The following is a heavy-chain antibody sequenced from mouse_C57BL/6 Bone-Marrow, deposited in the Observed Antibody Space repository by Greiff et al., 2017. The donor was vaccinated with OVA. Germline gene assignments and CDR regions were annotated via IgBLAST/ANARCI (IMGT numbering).Heavy chain of an antibody. CDR1: GYAFSSYW. D-gene: IGHD1-1*01. J-gene: IGHJ3*01. CDR3: ARKGPIYYYGPWFAY. CDR2: IYPGDGDT. Sequence: VQLVESGAELVKPGASVKISCKASGYAFSSYWMNWVKQRPGKGLEWIGQIYPGDGDTNYNGKFKGKATLTADKSSSTAYMQLSSLTSEDSAVYFCARKGPIYYYGPWFAYWGQGTLVTVSA. V-gene: IGHV1-80*01.